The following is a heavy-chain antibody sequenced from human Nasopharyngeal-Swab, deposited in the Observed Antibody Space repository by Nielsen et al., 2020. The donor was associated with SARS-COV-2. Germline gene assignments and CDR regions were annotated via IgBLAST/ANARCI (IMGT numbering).Heavy chain of an antibody. J-gene: IGHJ4*02. D-gene: IGHD3-10*01. V-gene: IGHV4-34*01. CDR2: INHSGST. CDR3: ARGRARITMVRGVKQQHFDY. Sequence: WIRQPPGKGLEWIREINHSGSTNYNPSLKSRVTISVDTSKNQFSLKLSSVTAADTAVYYCARGRARITMVRGVKQQHFDYWGQGTLVTVSS.